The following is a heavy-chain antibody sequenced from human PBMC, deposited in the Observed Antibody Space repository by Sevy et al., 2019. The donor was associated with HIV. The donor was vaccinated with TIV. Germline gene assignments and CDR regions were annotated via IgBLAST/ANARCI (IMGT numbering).Heavy chain of an antibody. J-gene: IGHJ4*02. V-gene: IGHV3-66*02. D-gene: IGHD6-19*01. CDR3: VSLFLSYRSGWSYFDY. CDR1: GFTVNDKY. CDR2: IFSSGST. Sequence: GGSLRLSCAISGFTVNDKYIIWVRQAPGKGLEWVSVIFSSGSTNYADSPKGRFTMSRDNSKNTVDLQMNSVRAEDTAVYYCVSLFLSYRSGWSYFDYWGQGTLVTVSS.